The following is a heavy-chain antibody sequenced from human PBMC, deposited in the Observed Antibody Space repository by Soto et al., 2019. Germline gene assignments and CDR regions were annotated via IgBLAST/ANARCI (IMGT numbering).Heavy chain of an antibody. CDR3: ARHISSGWEYYFDY. Sequence: SETLSLTCTVSGGSISSYYWSWIRQPPGKGLEWIGYIYYSGSTNYNPSLKSRVTISVDTSKNQFSLKLSSVTAADTAVYYCARHISSGWEYYFDYWGQGTLVTVSS. V-gene: IGHV4-59*08. CDR1: GGSISSYY. D-gene: IGHD6-19*01. J-gene: IGHJ4*02. CDR2: IYYSGST.